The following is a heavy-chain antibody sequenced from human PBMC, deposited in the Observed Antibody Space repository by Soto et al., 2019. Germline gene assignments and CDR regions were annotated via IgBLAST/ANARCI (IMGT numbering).Heavy chain of an antibody. CDR3: ASPGYCSDGTCYHEY. Sequence: SETLSLTCAVYGGSLSGSYWSWIRQPPGTGLEWIGEIHHSGSTYYNPSLKSRVTLSVDTSKNQFSLKLNSVTAADTAVYYCASPGYCSDGTCYHEYWGQGTLVTVSS. CDR1: GGSLSGSY. D-gene: IGHD2-15*01. CDR2: IHHSGST. V-gene: IGHV4-34*01. J-gene: IGHJ4*02.